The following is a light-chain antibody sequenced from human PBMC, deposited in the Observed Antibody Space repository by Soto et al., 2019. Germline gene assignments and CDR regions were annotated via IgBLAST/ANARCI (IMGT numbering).Light chain of an antibody. CDR1: NSDFVVYNY. V-gene: IGLV2-14*01. Sequence: QSVLTQPASVSGSPGQSITISCTGTNSDFVVYNYVSWYQQHPGKAPKLMIYGVSNRPSGVSNRFSGSKSGNTASLTISGLQADDEADYYCSSHTISSALQVFGTGTKVTVL. CDR3: SSHTISSALQV. J-gene: IGLJ1*01. CDR2: GVS.